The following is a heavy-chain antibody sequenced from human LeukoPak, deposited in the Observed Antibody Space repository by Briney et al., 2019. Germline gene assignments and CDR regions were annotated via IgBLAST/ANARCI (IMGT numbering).Heavy chain of an antibody. CDR3: AKGSYGGYDAFDI. CDR1: GFTFDDYA. Sequence: GGSLRLSCAASGFTFDDYAMHWVRQAPGKGLEWVSGISWNSGSIGYADSVKGRFTISRDNAKNSLYLQMNSLRAEDTALYHCAKGSYGGYDAFDIWGQGTMVTVSS. CDR2: ISWNSGSI. V-gene: IGHV3-9*01. D-gene: IGHD1-26*01. J-gene: IGHJ3*02.